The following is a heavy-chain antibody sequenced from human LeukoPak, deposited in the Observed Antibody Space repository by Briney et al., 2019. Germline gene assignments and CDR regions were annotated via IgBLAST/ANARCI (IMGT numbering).Heavy chain of an antibody. CDR1: GFTFRNHG. V-gene: IGHV3-23*01. D-gene: IGHD5-24*01. Sequence: PGGSLRLSCAASGFTFRNHGMSWVRQATGKGLEWVSGIIGTGDSTFYTDPVKGRFTISRDNYRNTLYLHMNSLRVDDTAVYYCASLYNDYGDYWGQGALVTVSS. CDR2: IIGTGDST. CDR3: ASLYNDYGDY. J-gene: IGHJ4*02.